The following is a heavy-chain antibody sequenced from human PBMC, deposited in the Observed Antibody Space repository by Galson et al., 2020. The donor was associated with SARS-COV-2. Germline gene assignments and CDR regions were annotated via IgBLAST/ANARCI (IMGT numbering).Heavy chain of an antibody. D-gene: IGHD5-18*01. Sequence: GGSLRLSCAASGFTFRNYGMHWVRQSPGKGLEWVAIIWYDGSNTHYADSVKGRFTISRDNSKDTLFLQMNSLKVEDTAVYYCARDRAMGGDSYGAYWGQGTLVTVSS. CDR2: IWYDGSNT. J-gene: IGHJ4*02. V-gene: IGHV3-33*01. CDR1: GFTFRNYG. CDR3: ARDRAMGGDSYGAY.